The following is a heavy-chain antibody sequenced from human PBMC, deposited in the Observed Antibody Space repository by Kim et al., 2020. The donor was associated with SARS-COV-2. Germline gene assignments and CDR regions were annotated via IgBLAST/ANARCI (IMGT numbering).Heavy chain of an antibody. D-gene: IGHD2-2*02. CDR3: AREIEYCSSTSCYTSTSTYYFVY. CDR2: IKQDGSEK. V-gene: IGHV3-7*03. Sequence: GGSLRLSCAASGFTFSSYGMSWVRQAPGKGLEWVSTIKQDGSEKYYVDSVKGRFTISRDNAKNSLYLQMNSLRAEDTAVYYCAREIEYCSSTSCYTSTSTYYFVYWGQGTLVTVSS. CDR1: GFTFSSYG. J-gene: IGHJ4*02.